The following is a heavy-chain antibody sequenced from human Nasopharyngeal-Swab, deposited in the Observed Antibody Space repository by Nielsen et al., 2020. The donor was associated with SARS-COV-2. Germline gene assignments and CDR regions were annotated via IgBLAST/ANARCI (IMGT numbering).Heavy chain of an antibody. CDR3: TTGGTSVAIPRRFLAGSRKDYSVYYMAF. Sequence: GSVKVSCKLSVCTLTVLSMHCGRNGPGKGLGWVGSIDPEDGARIYDRKFRVRFTMTEDTSGETAYMELTSMTSEDLAVYFCTTGGTSVAIPRRFLAGSRKDYSVYYMAFWGTGTLVTVSS. CDR2: IDPEDGAR. V-gene: IGHV1-24*01. D-gene: IGHD4-23*01. CDR1: VCTLTVLS. J-gene: IGHJ6*03.